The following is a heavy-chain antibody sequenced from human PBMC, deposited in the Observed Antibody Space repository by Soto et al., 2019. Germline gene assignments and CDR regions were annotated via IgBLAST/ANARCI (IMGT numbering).Heavy chain of an antibody. V-gene: IGHV3-23*01. CDR2: ISGSGGST. D-gene: IGHD3-9*01. J-gene: IGHJ4*02. CDR1: GFTFSSYA. Sequence: GGSLRLSCAASGFTFSSYAMSWVRQAPGKGLEWVSAISGSGGSTYYADSVKGRFTISRDNSKNTLYLQMNSLRAEDTAVYYCAKDSYDILTGYYPDCFDYWGQGTLVTVSS. CDR3: AKDSYDILTGYYPDCFDY.